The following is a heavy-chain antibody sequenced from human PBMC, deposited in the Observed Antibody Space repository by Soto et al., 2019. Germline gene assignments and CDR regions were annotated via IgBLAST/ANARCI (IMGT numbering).Heavy chain of an antibody. D-gene: IGHD5-18*01. Sequence: SETLSLTCAVSGASISSSNWWIWVRQPPGKGLEWIGEIYHSGSTNYNSSLKSRVTISVDTSKNQFSLKLSSVTAADTAVYYCVRSYGLYNFDFWGQGTLVTVSS. J-gene: IGHJ4*02. CDR3: VRSYGLYNFDF. V-gene: IGHV4-4*02. CDR2: IYHSGST. CDR1: GASISSSNW.